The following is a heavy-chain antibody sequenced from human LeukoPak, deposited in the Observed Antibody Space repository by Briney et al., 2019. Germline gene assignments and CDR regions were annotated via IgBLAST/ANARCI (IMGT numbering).Heavy chain of an antibody. J-gene: IGHJ4*02. D-gene: IGHD5-18*01. V-gene: IGHV3-7*01. CDR1: GFMFENYW. Sequence: PGGSLRLSCAASGFMFENYWMSWVRQAPGKGPEWVANIKQDGSVKHYLDSVKGRFTITRDNAKNSLILQMNSLRAEDTAVYYCARWAGVTDYWGQGTLVTVSS. CDR3: ARWAGVTDY. CDR2: IKQDGSVK.